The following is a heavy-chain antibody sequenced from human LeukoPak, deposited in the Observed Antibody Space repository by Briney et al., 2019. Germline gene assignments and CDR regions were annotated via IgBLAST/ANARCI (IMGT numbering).Heavy chain of an antibody. CDR2: IVPILSTT. CDR3: ASGPGSWDGYNTFTNDY. CDR1: GGSFSNYA. J-gene: IGHJ4*02. Sequence: ASVKVSCKASGGSFSNYAISWVRQAPGQGLEWMGGIVPILSTTNYAQKFQGRVTITADESTSTAYMELSSLRSEDTAVYYCASGPGSWDGYNTFTNDYWGQGTLVTVSS. D-gene: IGHD5-24*01. V-gene: IGHV1-69*13.